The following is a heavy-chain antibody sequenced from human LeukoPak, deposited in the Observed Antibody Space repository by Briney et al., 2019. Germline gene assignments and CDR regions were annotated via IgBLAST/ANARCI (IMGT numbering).Heavy chain of an antibody. Sequence: GGSLRLSCAASGFTFSDYYMSWIRQAPGKGLEWVSYISSSGSTIYYADSVKGRFTISRDNSMNMVYLQMNSLRAEDTAVYYCAKDGGGWYTSGWYYFDSWGQGTQVTVSS. D-gene: IGHD6-19*01. J-gene: IGHJ4*02. CDR3: AKDGGGWYTSGWYYFDS. V-gene: IGHV3-11*01. CDR1: GFTFSDYY. CDR2: ISSSGSTI.